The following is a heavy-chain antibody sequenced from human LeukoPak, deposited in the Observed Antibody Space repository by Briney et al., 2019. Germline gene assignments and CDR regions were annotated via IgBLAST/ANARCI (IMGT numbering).Heavy chain of an antibody. CDR2: IYPGDSDT. D-gene: IGHD6-6*01. V-gene: IGHV5-51*01. CDR3: ARERSSQGYFDF. J-gene: IGHJ4*02. CDR1: GYRFTTYW. Sequence: GESLKISCKGSGYRFTTYWIAWVRQMPGKGLEWMGIIYPGDSDTRYSPSFQGQVTISADKSISTAYLQWSSLKASDTAMYYCARERSSQGYFDFWGQGTLVTVSS.